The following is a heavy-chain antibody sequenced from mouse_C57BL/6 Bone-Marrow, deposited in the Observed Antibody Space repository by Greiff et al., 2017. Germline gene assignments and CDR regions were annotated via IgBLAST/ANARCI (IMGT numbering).Heavy chain of an antibody. V-gene: IGHV1-53*01. CDR1: GYTFTSYW. CDR2: INPSNGGT. D-gene: IGHD2-5*01. CDR3: ARKDYSNFYYFDY. Sequence: VQLQQPGTELVKPGSSVKLSCKASGYTFTSYWMHWVKQRPGQGLEWIGNINPSNGGTNYNEKFKSKATLTVDKSSSTAYMQLSSLTSEDSAVYYCARKDYSNFYYFDYGGQGTTLTVSS. J-gene: IGHJ2*01.